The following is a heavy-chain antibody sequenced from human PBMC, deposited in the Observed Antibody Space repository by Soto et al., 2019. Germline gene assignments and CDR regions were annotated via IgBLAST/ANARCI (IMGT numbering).Heavy chain of an antibody. Sequence: EVQLVESGGGLVQPGGSLRLSCAASGFVFSGYWMDWVRQAPGKGLVWVSRISSDGSSTNYADSVKGRFTISRDNAKNTLYLQRNSLRAEDTAVYYCAREAPFATDLDYWGQGSLVTVSS. CDR3: AREAPFATDLDY. V-gene: IGHV3-74*01. CDR1: GFVFSGYW. J-gene: IGHJ4*02. D-gene: IGHD3-3*01. CDR2: ISSDGSST.